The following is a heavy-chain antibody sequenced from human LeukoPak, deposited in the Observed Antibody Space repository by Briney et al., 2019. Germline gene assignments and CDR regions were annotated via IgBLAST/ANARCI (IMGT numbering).Heavy chain of an antibody. CDR3: ARDELYNGYYSVKYHYNGMDV. J-gene: IGHJ6*02. Sequence: GGSLRLSCAASGFTFSSYAMSWVRQAPGKGLEWVSAISGSGGSTYYADSVKGRFTISRDNSKNTLYLQMNSLRAEDTAVYYCARDELYNGYYSVKYHYNGMDVWGQGTTVTVSS. D-gene: IGHD3-3*01. V-gene: IGHV3-23*01. CDR2: ISGSGGST. CDR1: GFTFSSYA.